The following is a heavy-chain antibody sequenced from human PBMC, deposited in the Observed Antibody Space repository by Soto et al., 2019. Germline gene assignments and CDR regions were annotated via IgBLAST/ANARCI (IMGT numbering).Heavy chain of an antibody. V-gene: IGHV4-30-4*01. CDR3: ARDQRRAMTTVTTRVGKITNWFDP. D-gene: IGHD4-17*01. CDR2: IYYSGST. J-gene: IGHJ5*02. Sequence: QVQLQESGPGLVKPSQTLSLTCTVSGGSISSGDYYWSWIRQPPGKGLEWIGYIYYSGSTYYNPSLKSRVTIQVDTSKDQFSLERRSVTAADTAVYYWARDQRRAMTTVTTRVGKITNWFDPWGQGTLVTLSS. CDR1: GGSISSGDYY.